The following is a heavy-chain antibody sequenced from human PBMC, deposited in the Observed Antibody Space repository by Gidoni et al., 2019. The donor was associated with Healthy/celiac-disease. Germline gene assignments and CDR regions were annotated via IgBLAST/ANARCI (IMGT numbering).Heavy chain of an antibody. J-gene: IGHJ4*02. V-gene: IGHV4-34*01. D-gene: IGHD3-10*01. Sequence: QVQLQQWGAGLLKPSETLSLTCAVYGGSFSGYYWSWIRQPPGKGLEWIGEINHSGRTNYNPSLKSRVTISVDTSKNQFALKLSSGTAADTAVYYWARDYYGSGSYGYWGQGTLVTVSS. CDR2: INHSGRT. CDR3: ARDYYGSGSYGY. CDR1: GGSFSGYY.